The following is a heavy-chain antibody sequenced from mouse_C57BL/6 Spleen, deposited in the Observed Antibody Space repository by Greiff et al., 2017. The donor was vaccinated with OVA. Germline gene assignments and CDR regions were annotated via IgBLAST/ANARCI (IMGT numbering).Heavy chain of an antibody. Sequence: QVQLKQPGAELVRPGSSVKLSCKASGYTFTSYWMHWVKQRPIQGLEWIGNIDPSDSETHYNQKFKDKATLTVDKSSSTAYMQLSSLTSEDSAVYYCARKKDRGFDYWGQGTTLTVSS. CDR1: GYTFTSYW. J-gene: IGHJ2*01. V-gene: IGHV1-52*01. CDR2: IDPSDSET. CDR3: ARKKDRGFDY.